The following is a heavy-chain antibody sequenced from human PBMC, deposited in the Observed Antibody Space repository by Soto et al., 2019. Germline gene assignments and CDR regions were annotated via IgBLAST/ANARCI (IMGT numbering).Heavy chain of an antibody. V-gene: IGHV1-69*13. Sequence: SVKVSCKASGCTFSSYAISWVRQAPGQGLEWMGGIIPIFGTANYAQKFQGRVTITADESTSTAYMELSSLRSEDTAVYYCARDSRLRSKLELDYYYYYGMDVWGQGTTVTVSS. D-gene: IGHD4-17*01. CDR1: GCTFSSYA. CDR3: ARDSRLRSKLELDYYYYYGMDV. J-gene: IGHJ6*02. CDR2: IIPIFGTA.